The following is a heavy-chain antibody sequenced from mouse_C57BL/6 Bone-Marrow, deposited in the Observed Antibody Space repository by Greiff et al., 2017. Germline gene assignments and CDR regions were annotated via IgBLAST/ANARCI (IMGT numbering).Heavy chain of an antibody. V-gene: IGHV1-81*01. CDR1: GYTFTSYG. CDR3: ASSLPPAWFAY. J-gene: IGHJ3*01. D-gene: IGHD2-1*01. Sequence: VQLQQSGAELARPGASVKLSCKASGYTFTSYGISWVKQRTGQGLEWIGEIYPRSGNTYYNEKFKGKATLTADNSSSTAYMELRSLTSEDSAVYFCASSLPPAWFAYWGQGTLVTVSA. CDR2: IYPRSGNT.